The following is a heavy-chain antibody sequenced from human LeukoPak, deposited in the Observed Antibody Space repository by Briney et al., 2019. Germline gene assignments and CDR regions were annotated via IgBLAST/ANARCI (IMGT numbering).Heavy chain of an antibody. CDR2: IYYSGST. D-gene: IGHD2-21*02. Sequence: SETLSLTCTVSGGSISSYYWNWIRQPPGKGLEWIGYIYYSGSTNYNPSLKSRVTISVDTSKNQFSLKLSSVTAADTAVYYCARAYCVGDCTVLHIYFDNWGQGTLVTVSS. V-gene: IGHV4-59*01. CDR3: ARAYCVGDCTVLHIYFDN. CDR1: GGSISSYY. J-gene: IGHJ4*02.